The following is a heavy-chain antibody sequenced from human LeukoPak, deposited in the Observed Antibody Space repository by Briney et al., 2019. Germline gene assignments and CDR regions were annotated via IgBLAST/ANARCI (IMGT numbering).Heavy chain of an antibody. CDR3: ARSVYCSSTSCYLPFDY. D-gene: IGHD2-2*01. CDR1: GFTFSSYA. V-gene: IGHV3-64*01. J-gene: IGHJ4*02. CDR2: ISSNGGST. Sequence: QPGGSLRLSCAASGFTFSSYAMHWVHQAPGKGLEYVSAISSNGGSTYYANSVKGRFTISRDNSKNTLYLQMGSLRAEDMAVYYCARSVYCSSTSCYLPFDYWGQGTLVTVSS.